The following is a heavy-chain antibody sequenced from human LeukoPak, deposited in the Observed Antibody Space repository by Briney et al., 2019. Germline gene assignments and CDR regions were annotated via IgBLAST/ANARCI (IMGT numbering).Heavy chain of an antibody. D-gene: IGHD3-10*01. V-gene: IGHV4-30-2*01. J-gene: IGHJ4*02. CDR3: ARERDYGSGFDY. CDR1: GGSSSSGGYF. Sequence: SDTLSLTCAGSGGSSSSGGYFWSWLRQPPGKGLEWIGYIYHSGSTYYNPSLKSRVTISVDRSKNQFSLKLSSVTAADTAVYYCARERDYGSGFDYWGQGTLVTVSS. CDR2: IYHSGST.